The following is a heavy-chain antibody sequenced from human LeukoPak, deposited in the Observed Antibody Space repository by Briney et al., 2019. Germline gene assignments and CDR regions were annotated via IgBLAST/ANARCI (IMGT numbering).Heavy chain of an antibody. CDR1: GFTFSSYE. CDR3: ARRTYGDYYYYYYMDV. V-gene: IGHV3-48*03. Sequence: GGSLRLSCAASGFTFSSYEMNWVRQAPGKGLEWVSYISSSGSTIYYADSVKGRFTISRDNAKNSLYLQMNSLRAEDTAVYYCARRTYGDYYYYYYMDVWGKGTTVTISS. J-gene: IGHJ6*03. D-gene: IGHD4-17*01. CDR2: ISSSGSTI.